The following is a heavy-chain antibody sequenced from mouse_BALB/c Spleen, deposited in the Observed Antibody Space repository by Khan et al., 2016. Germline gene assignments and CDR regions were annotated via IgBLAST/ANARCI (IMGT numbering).Heavy chain of an antibody. J-gene: IGHJ4*01. CDR3: ERFYVYAMDY. V-gene: IGHV4-1*02. Sequence: EVKLLESGGGLVQPGGSLKLSCAASGFDFSRYWMSWVRQAPGKGLEWIGEINPDSSTINYMPSLKDKFLISRDNAKNTLYLQMSKVRSEDTALYNCERFYVYAMDYWGQGTSVTVSS. CDR2: INPDSSTI. D-gene: IGHD1-1*01. CDR1: GFDFSRYW.